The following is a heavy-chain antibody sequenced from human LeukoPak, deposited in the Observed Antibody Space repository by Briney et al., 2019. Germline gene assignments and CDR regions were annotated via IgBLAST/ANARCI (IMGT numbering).Heavy chain of an antibody. CDR1: GSTFSSYG. D-gene: IGHD5-24*01. CDR2: ISGSGGST. J-gene: IGHJ4*02. Sequence: GGSLRLSCAASGSTFSSYGMSWVRQAPGKGLEWVSAISGSGGSTYNADSVKGRFTIARDNSKNTLYLQMNSLRAEDTAVYFCAKGRGWLQFFDYWGQGTLVTVSS. CDR3: AKGRGWLQFFDY. V-gene: IGHV3-23*01.